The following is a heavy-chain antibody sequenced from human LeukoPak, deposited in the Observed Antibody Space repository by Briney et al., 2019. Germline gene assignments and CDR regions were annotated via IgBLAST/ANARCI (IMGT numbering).Heavy chain of an antibody. Sequence: ASVKVSCKASGGTFSSYAISWVRQAPGQGLEWMGIINPSGGSTSYAQKFQGRVTMTRDTSTSTVYMELSSLRSEDTAVYYCARDPLGVSGCFFDWGQGTLVTVSS. CDR2: INPSGGST. CDR3: ARDPLGVSGCFFD. V-gene: IGHV1-46*01. J-gene: IGHJ4*02. CDR1: GGTFSSYA. D-gene: IGHD3-3*01.